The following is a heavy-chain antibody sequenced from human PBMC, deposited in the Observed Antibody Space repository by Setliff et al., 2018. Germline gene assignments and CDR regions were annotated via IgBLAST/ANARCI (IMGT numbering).Heavy chain of an antibody. Sequence: ASVKVSCKTSAYSFTDYYIQWVRQAPGQGLEWMGWINPNSGGTKYSPKFQGRVDMTRDTSVTTAFLELSGLTYDDTAVYYCARLFQGYDYYKKFDSWGQGTLVTVSS. CDR3: ARLFQGYDYYKKFDS. CDR1: AYSFTDYY. J-gene: IGHJ4*02. V-gene: IGHV1-2*02. CDR2: INPNSGGT. D-gene: IGHD3-10*01.